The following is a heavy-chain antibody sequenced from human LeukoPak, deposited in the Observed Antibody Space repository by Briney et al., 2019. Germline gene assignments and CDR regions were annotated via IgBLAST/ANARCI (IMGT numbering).Heavy chain of an antibody. Sequence: PGGSLRLSCAASGFTFSSYGMHWVRQAPGKGLEWVAVISYDGSNKYYADSVKGRFTISRDNSKSTLYLQMNSLRAEGTAVYYCAKDHPSLYSSSSEAGGFDYWGQGTLVTVSS. CDR2: ISYDGSNK. CDR1: GFTFSSYG. J-gene: IGHJ4*02. D-gene: IGHD6-6*01. CDR3: AKDHPSLYSSSSEAGGFDY. V-gene: IGHV3-30*18.